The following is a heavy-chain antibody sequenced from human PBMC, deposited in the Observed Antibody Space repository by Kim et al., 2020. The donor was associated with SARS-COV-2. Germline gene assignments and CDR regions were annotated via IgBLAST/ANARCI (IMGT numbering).Heavy chain of an antibody. Sequence: SETLSLTCAVYGGSFSGYYWSWIRQPPGKGLEWIGEINHSGSTNYNPSLKSRVTISVDTSKNQFSLKLSSVTAADTAVDYCSRGLGGNGRDIDDWGQGT. CDR3: SRGLGGNGRDIDD. CDR1: GGSFSGYY. V-gene: IGHV4-34*01. J-gene: IGHJ4*02. CDR2: INHSGST. D-gene: IGHD3-16*01.